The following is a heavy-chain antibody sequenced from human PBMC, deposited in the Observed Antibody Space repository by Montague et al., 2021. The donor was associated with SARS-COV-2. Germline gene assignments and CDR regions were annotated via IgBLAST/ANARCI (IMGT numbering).Heavy chain of an antibody. D-gene: IGHD2-21*01. CDR3: VGDAYNPLDGN. J-gene: IGHJ4*02. CDR2: IYVTGST. Sequence: TLSLTCTVSGGAINSGDFYWSWIRQPAGKGLEWIGRIYVTGSTRYSPSLESRFTMSIDTAKGQFSLKLSSVTAADTGVYYCVGDAYNPLDGNWGQGTLVTVSP. V-gene: IGHV4-61*02. CDR1: GGAINSGDFY.